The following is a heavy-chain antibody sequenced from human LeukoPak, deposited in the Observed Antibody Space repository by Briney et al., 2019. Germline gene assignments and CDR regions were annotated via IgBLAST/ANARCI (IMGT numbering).Heavy chain of an antibody. J-gene: IGHJ5*02. D-gene: IGHD3-3*01. V-gene: IGHV1-24*01. CDR2: FDPEDGET. CDR3: ATNRLTIFGVVAGFDP. CDR1: GYTLTELS. Sequence: ASVKVSCKVSGYTLTELSMHWVRQAPGKGLEWMGGFDPEDGETIYAQKFQGRVTMTEGTSTDTAYMELSSLRSEDTAVYYCATNRLTIFGVVAGFDPWGQGTLVTVSS.